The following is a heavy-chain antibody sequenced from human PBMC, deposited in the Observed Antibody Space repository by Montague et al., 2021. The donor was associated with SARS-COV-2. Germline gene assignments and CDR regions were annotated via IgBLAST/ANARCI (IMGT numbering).Heavy chain of an antibody. CDR2: IYYSGST. D-gene: IGHD3-3*01. Sequence: SETLSLTCTVSGSSISSSSYYWGWIRQPPGKGLEWIGSIYYSGSTYYNPSLKSRVTISVDTSKNQFSLKLSSVTAADTAVYYCARHSGRDTIFGVVIIPDAFDIWGQGTMGTVSS. V-gene: IGHV4-39*01. J-gene: IGHJ3*02. CDR3: ARHSGRDTIFGVVIIPDAFDI. CDR1: GSSISSSSYY.